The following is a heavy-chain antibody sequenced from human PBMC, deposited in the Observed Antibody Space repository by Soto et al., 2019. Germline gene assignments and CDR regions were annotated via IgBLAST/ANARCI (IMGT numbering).Heavy chain of an antibody. Sequence: QVQLVQSGAEVKKPGASVKVSCKVSGHTLTELSMHWVRLAPGKGLEWMGGFDPEDGETISAQKFQGRVTITEDTSTDSTYLELSSLRSEDTAVYYCAAGGTRWLHSPFDYWGQGTLVTISS. CDR1: GHTLTELS. CDR3: AAGGTRWLHSPFDY. D-gene: IGHD1-1*01. V-gene: IGHV1-24*01. J-gene: IGHJ4*02. CDR2: FDPEDGET.